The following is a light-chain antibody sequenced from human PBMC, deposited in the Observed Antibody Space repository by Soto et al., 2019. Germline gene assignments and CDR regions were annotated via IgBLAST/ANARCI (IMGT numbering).Light chain of an antibody. CDR1: QSISSW. Sequence: DIQMTQAPSTLSASVGDRVTITCRACQSISSWLAWYQQKPGKAPKLLIYKASSLESGVPSRFSGSGSGTEFTLTISSLRPDDFATYYCQQYNSYSLRTFGQGTKV. CDR2: KAS. V-gene: IGKV1-5*03. J-gene: IGKJ1*01. CDR3: QQYNSYSLRT.